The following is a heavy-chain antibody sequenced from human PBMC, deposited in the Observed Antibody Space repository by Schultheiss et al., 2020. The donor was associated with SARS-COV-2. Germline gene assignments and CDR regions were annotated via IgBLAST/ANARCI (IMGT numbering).Heavy chain of an antibody. CDR2: ITHGGAT. V-gene: IGHV4-34*01. CDR3: ASPPTEGTTRSLHY. CDR1: GGSLSSDF. D-gene: IGHD1-7*01. Sequence: SQTLSLTCTVSGGSLSSDFWSWIRQPPGKGLEWIGEITHGGATNYNPSLKSRVTISVDTSKNQFSLELNSVTAADTAVYYCASPPTEGTTRSLHYWGQGTLVTVSS. J-gene: IGHJ4*02.